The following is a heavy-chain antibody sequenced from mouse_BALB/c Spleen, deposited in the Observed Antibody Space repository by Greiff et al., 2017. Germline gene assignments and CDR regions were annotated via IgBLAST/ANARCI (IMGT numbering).Heavy chain of an antibody. CDR2: ISYSGST. J-gene: IGHJ3*01. V-gene: IGHV3-2*02. Sequence: EVNLVESGPGLVKPSQSLSLTCTVTGYSITSDYAWNWIRQFPGNKLEWMGYISYSGSTSYNPSLKSRISITRDTSKNQFFLQLNSVTTEDTATYYCARWADVGFAYWGQGTLVTVSA. CDR1: GYSITSDYA. CDR3: ARWADVGFAY.